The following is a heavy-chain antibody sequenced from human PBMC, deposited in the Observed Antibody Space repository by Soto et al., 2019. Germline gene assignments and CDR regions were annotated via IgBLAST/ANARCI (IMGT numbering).Heavy chain of an antibody. V-gene: IGHV7-4-1*01. CDR1: GYTFTSYA. D-gene: IGHD3-10*01. CDR3: ARGGGGTMVRGGIRPGGNWFDP. CDR2: INTNTGNP. Sequence: QVQLVQSGSELKKPGASVKVSCKASGYTFTSYAMNWVRQAPGQGLEWMGWINTNTGNPTYAQGFTGRFVFSLDTSVSTAYLQICSLKAEDSAVYYCARGGGGTMVRGGIRPGGNWFDPWGQGTLVTVSS. J-gene: IGHJ5*02.